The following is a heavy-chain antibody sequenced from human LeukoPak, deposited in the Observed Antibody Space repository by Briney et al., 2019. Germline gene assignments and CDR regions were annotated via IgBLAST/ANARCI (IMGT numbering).Heavy chain of an antibody. D-gene: IGHD2-15*01. CDR2: ISSSNTYI. CDR1: GFTFSTYT. Sequence: GGSLRLSCAASGFTFSTYTINWVRQAPGQGLEWVSSISSSNTYIYYADSVKGRFTISRDNAKNSLYLQMNSLRAEDTAVYYCAREGGPYRLGAFNIWGQRTMVTVSS. CDR3: AREGGPYRLGAFNI. J-gene: IGHJ3*02. V-gene: IGHV3-21*01.